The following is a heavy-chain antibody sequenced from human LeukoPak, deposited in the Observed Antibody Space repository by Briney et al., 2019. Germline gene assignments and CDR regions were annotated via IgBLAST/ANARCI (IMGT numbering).Heavy chain of an antibody. CDR3: ARDARVQKWFGELLKTTTYYFDY. Sequence: SETLSLTCTVSAYSISSGYYWGWVRQPPGKGLEWIGSIYHSGRTYYNPSLKSRVTISVDTSKSQFSLKLSSVTAADTAIYYCARDARVQKWFGELLKTTTYYFDYWGQGTLVTVSS. D-gene: IGHD3-10*01. V-gene: IGHV4-38-2*02. CDR1: AYSISSGYY. J-gene: IGHJ4*02. CDR2: IYHSGRT.